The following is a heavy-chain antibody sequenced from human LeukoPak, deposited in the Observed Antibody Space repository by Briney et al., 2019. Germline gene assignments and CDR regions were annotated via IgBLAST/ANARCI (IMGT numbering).Heavy chain of an antibody. J-gene: IGHJ5*02. CDR1: GETVSSGGYY. CDR2: IYYSGST. V-gene: IGHV4-31*03. Sequence: SQTLSLTCTVSGETVSSGGYYWSWIRQHPGKGLEWIWNIYYSGSTYYNPTLRSRVTISIDTSKNQFSLKMTSVTAADMAVYFCARGGIAARLMYGFQNWFDPWGQGTLVTVSS. CDR3: ARGGIAARLMYGFQNWFDP. D-gene: IGHD6-6*01.